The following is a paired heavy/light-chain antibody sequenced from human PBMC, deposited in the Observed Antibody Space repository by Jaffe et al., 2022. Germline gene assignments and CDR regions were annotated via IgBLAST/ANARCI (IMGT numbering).Light chain of an antibody. CDR2: DFD. J-gene: IGLJ3*02. CDR3: GIWDNSLRNWV. Sequence: QSVLTQPPSVSAAPGQKVTISCSGSSSNIGKDSVSWYQHLPGTAPKLLIYDFDKRPSGIPDRFSGSKSGTSATLGITGLQTGDEADYYCGIWDNSLRNWVFGGGTKLTVL. CDR1: SSNIGKDS. V-gene: IGLV1-51*01.
Heavy chain of an antibody. CDR1: GFTFSNYW. V-gene: IGHV3-7*05. CDR2: IKQDGREK. J-gene: IGHJ4*02. CDR3: ARDGNSSSWSH. D-gene: IGHD6-13*01. Sequence: VQLVESGGGLVQPGGSLRLSCAGSGFTFSNYWMAWVRQAPGKGLEWVANIKQDGREKFYVGSVKGRFTISRDNARNSVYLQMNSLRVEDTAVYYCARDGNSSSWSHWGQGTLVTVSS.